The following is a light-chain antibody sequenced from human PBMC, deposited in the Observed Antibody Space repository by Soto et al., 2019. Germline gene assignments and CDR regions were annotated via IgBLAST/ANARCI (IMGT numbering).Light chain of an antibody. Sequence: QSALTQPRSVSGSPGQSVTISCTGTNSDVGGYNYVSWYQQYPGKAPKLMISGVSERPSGVPDRFSGSKSGNTASLTISGLQAEDEADYYCSSYTSSSTLVVFGGGTKVTVL. J-gene: IGLJ2*01. CDR1: NSDVGGYNY. V-gene: IGLV2-11*01. CDR2: GVS. CDR3: SSYTSSSTLVV.